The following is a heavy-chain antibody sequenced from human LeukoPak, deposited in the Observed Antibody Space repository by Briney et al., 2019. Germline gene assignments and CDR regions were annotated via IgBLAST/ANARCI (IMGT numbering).Heavy chain of an antibody. CDR2: IYHSGST. Sequence: PSETLSLTCSVSGYFISSGYYWGWIRQPPGKGLEWIGTIYHSGSTYYTDYNPSLKSRVTISVDTSKNQFSLKLSSLTAADTAVYYCASWKVGATTSAFDIWGQGTMVTVSS. J-gene: IGHJ3*02. CDR3: ASWKVGATTSAFDI. D-gene: IGHD1-26*01. V-gene: IGHV4-38-2*02. CDR1: GYFISSGYY.